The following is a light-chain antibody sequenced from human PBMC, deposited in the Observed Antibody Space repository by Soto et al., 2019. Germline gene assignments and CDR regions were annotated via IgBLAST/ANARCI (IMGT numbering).Light chain of an antibody. CDR3: SSDISSSAPYV. Sequence: SGLTRPGSVSGSPGHSMTISCTETTSDIGGYNYVSWYQQHPGKAPKLMIYDVTRRPSGVSNRFSGSKSGNTASLTISGLQAEDEADYYCSSDISSSAPYVFGTGTKVTVL. CDR2: DVT. J-gene: IGLJ1*01. CDR1: TSDIGGYNY. V-gene: IGLV2-14*01.